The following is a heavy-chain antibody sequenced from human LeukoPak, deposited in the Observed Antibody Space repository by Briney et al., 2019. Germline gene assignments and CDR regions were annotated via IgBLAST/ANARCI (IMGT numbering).Heavy chain of an antibody. Sequence: GGSLRLSCAASGFTFSSYAMHWVRQAPAKGLEWVAVISYDGSNKYYADSVKGRFTISRDNSKNTLYLQMNSLRAEDTAVYYCARDRDGLGYDSWLDGMDVWGQGTTVTVSS. CDR3: ARDRDGLGYDSWLDGMDV. V-gene: IGHV3-30-3*01. D-gene: IGHD5-12*01. CDR2: ISYDGSNK. J-gene: IGHJ6*02. CDR1: GFTFSSYA.